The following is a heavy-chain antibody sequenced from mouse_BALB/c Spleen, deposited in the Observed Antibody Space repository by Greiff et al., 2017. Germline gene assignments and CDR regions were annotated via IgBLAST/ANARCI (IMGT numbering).Heavy chain of an antibody. CDR2: ISYSGST. CDR1: GYSITSDYA. J-gene: IGHJ3*01. Sequence: EVHLVESGPGLVKPSQSLSLTCTVTGYSITSDYAWNWIRQFPGNKLEWMGYISYSGSTSYNPSLKSRISITRDTSKNQFFLQLNSVTTEDTATYYCARDYYGYDGFAYWGQGTLVTVSA. CDR3: ARDYYGYDGFAY. V-gene: IGHV3-2*02. D-gene: IGHD2-2*01.